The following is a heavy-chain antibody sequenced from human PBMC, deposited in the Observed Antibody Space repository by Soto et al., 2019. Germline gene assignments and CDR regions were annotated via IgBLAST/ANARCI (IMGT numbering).Heavy chain of an antibody. V-gene: IGHV1-8*01. CDR3: ARDSTSPDY. CDR1: GYSFTSND. CDR2: MNANSGDT. Sequence: QVQLVQSGAEVKKPGASVKVSCKTSGYSFTSNDITWVRQATGQGLEWMGWMNANSGDTGYAQKFQGRVSMTRNTSINTAYMELSSLTSEDTAVYYCARDSTSPDYWGQGTLVTVSS. J-gene: IGHJ4*02. D-gene: IGHD6-13*01.